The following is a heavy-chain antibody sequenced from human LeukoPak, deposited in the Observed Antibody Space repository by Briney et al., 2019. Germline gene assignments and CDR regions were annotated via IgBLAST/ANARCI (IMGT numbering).Heavy chain of an antibody. CDR3: AKFGYSSSWYYFDY. J-gene: IGHJ4*02. CDR2: ISGSGSST. Sequence: GGSLRLSCTASQFTFSIYAMSWVRQAPGKGLEWVSDISGSGSSTYYADSVKGRFTISRDNSNNTVYLQMNSLRAEDTDVYYCAKFGYSSSWYYFDYWGQGTLVTVSS. CDR1: QFTFSIYA. D-gene: IGHD6-13*01. V-gene: IGHV3-23*01.